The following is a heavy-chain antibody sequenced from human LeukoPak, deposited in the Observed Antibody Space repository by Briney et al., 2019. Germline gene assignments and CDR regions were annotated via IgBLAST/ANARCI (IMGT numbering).Heavy chain of an antibody. CDR2: IIPIFGTA. D-gene: IGHD3-16*01. CDR1: GGTFSSYA. Sequence: SVKVSRKASGGTFSSYAISWVRQAPGQGLEWMGRIIPIFGTANYAQKFQGRVTITTDESTSTAYMELSSLRSEDTAVYYCARDGDMITFGGVVYYFDYWGQGTLVTVSS. J-gene: IGHJ4*02. CDR3: ARDGDMITFGGVVYYFDY. V-gene: IGHV1-69*05.